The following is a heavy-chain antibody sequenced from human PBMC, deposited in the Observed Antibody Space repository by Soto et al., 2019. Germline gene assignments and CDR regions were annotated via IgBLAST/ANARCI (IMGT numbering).Heavy chain of an antibody. V-gene: IGHV3-30-3*01. CDR1: GFTFSAYV. D-gene: IGHD3-3*01. CDR3: ARGIIQDVEY. CDR2: ISYDGNSE. Sequence: QVPLVESGGGVVQPGTSLRVSCGASGFTFSAYVMHWVRQAPGKGLEWVAAISYDGNSEYYAASVKGRFTVSRDNSKNTVILQMNTLRVEDTAVYYCARGIIQDVEYWGQGTLVTVSS. J-gene: IGHJ4*02.